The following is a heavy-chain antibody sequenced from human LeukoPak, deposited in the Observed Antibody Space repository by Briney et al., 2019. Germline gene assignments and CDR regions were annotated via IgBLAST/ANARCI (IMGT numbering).Heavy chain of an antibody. D-gene: IGHD6-13*01. CDR3: ARVDSSSWAPSYYGMDV. Sequence: ASVKVSCKASGYTFTGYYMHWMRQAPGQGLEWMGWINPNSGGTNYAQKFQGRVTMTRDTSISTAYMELSRLRSDDTAVYYCARVDSSSWAPSYYGMDVWGQGTTVTVSS. CDR1: GYTFTGYY. V-gene: IGHV1-2*02. J-gene: IGHJ6*02. CDR2: INPNSGGT.